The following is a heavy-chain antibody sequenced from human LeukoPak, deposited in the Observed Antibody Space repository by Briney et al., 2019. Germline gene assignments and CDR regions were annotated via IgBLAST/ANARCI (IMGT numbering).Heavy chain of an antibody. CDR1: GFTFSHYG. CDR3: AKELSGYSYYFDY. J-gene: IGHJ4*02. V-gene: IGHV3-30*18. CDR2: ISYDGSNQ. Sequence: GGSLRLSCAASGFTFSHYGMHWVRQAPGKGLEWVAAISYDGSNQYYADSVKGRFTLSRDNSKNTQYLQMNSLRAEDTAVYYCAKELSGYSYYFDYWGQGTLVIVSS. D-gene: IGHD5-18*01.